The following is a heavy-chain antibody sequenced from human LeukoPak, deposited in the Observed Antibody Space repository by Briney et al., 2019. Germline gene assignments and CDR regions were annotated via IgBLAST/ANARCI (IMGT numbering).Heavy chain of an antibody. CDR1: GFTFRSYA. CDR2: ISGSGSAT. D-gene: IGHD4-17*01. CDR3: AKDQYGEAFDI. V-gene: IGHV3-23*01. Sequence: GGSLRLSCAASGFTFRSYAMNWVRQAPGKGLEWVSAISGSGSATYYADSVKGRFTISRDNSKNTLYLQMNSLRAEDTAVYYCAKDQYGEAFDIWGPGTLVTVSS. J-gene: IGHJ3*02.